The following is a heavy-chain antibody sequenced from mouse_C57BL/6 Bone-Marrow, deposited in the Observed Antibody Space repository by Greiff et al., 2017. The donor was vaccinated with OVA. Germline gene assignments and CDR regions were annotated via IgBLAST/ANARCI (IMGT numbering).Heavy chain of an antibody. D-gene: IGHD2-2*01. CDR1: GYTFTSYW. CDR3: ARLYYGYDWYFDV. J-gene: IGHJ1*03. Sequence: QVQLQQPGAELVRPGSSVKLSCKASGYTFTSYWMHWVKQRPIQGLEWIGNIDPSDSETHYNQKFKDKATLTVDKSSSTAYMQLSSLTSEDSAVYYGARLYYGYDWYFDVWGTGTTVTVSS. CDR2: IDPSDSET. V-gene: IGHV1-52*01.